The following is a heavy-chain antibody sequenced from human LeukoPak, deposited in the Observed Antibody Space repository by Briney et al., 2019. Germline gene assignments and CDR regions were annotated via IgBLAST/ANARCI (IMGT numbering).Heavy chain of an antibody. CDR1: GFTFSNYG. D-gene: IGHD3-10*01. J-gene: IGHJ6*04. CDR2: ISYLGSNK. CDR3: AKDVRSGTNYNALYYGMDV. Sequence: AGGSLRLSCAASGFTFSNYGMHWVRQAPGKGLEWVAVISYLGSNKYYADSVKGRLTISRDNSKNTLYLQMDGLRSDDTAVYYCAKDVRSGTNYNALYYGMDVWGKGTTVTVPS. V-gene: IGHV3-30*18.